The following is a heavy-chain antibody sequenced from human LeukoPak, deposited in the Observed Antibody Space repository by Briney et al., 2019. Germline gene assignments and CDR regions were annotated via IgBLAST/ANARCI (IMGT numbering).Heavy chain of an antibody. J-gene: IGHJ5*02. CDR1: GGTFSSYA. V-gene: IGHV1-69*05. Sequence: ASVKVSCKASGGTFSSYAISWVRQAPGQGLEWMGGIIPIFGTANYAQKFQGRVTITTDESTSTAYMGLSSLRSEDTAVYYCARDFQTGINWFDPWGQETLVTVSS. CDR2: IIPIFGTA. CDR3: ARDFQTGINWFDP. D-gene: IGHD7-27*01.